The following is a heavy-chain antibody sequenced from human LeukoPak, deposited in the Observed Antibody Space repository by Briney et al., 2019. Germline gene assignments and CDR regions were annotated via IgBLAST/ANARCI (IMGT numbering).Heavy chain of an antibody. CDR2: IYSDGST. V-gene: IGHV3-53*01. CDR3: ARERGRGRDSPWFDY. J-gene: IGHJ4*02. D-gene: IGHD1-26*01. Sequence: GGSLRLSCAASGFIVSGDFMSWVCQAPGKGLEWVSVIYSDGSTYYADSVKGRFTISRDNSKNTLDLQMTGLRAEDTAVYYCARERGRGRDSPWFDYWGQGTLVTVSS. CDR1: GFIVSGDF.